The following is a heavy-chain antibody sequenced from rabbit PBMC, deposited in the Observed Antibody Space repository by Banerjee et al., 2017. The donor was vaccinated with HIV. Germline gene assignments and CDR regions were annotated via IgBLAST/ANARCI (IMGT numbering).Heavy chain of an antibody. J-gene: IGHJ3*01. CDR3: ARRGSDWGDDL. Sequence: QSLEESGGGLVKPGGTLTLTCTASGIDFSNYYHVCWVRQAPGKGLEWIGAIDTGSGSTYYASWAKGRFTISETSSTTVTLQMTSLTAADTATYFCARRGSDWGDDLWGQGTLVTVS. D-gene: IGHD4-1*01. V-gene: IGHV1S40*01. CDR1: GIDFSNYYH. CDR2: IDTGSGST.